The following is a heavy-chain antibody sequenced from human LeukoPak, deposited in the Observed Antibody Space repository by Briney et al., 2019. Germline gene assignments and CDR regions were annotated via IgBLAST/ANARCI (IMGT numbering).Heavy chain of an antibody. Sequence: ASVKVSCKASGYTFTSYGISWVRQAPGQGLEWMGWISAYNGNTNYAQKLQGRVTMTTDTSTSTAYMELRSLRSDDTAVYYCARRYYGSGIALPAAYNWFDPWGQGTLVTVSS. CDR2: ISAYNGNT. V-gene: IGHV1-18*01. CDR3: ARRYYGSGIALPAAYNWFDP. CDR1: GYTFTSYG. D-gene: IGHD3-10*01. J-gene: IGHJ5*02.